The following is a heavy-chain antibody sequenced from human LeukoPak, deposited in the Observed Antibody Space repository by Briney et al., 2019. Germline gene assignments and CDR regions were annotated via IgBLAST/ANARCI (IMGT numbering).Heavy chain of an antibody. J-gene: IGHJ5*02. V-gene: IGHV4-34*01. CDR2: INHSGST. CDR1: GGSFSGYY. D-gene: IGHD6-13*01. Sequence: KPSETLSLTCAVYGGSFSGYYWSWIRQPPGKGLEWIGEINHSGSTNYNPSLKSRVTISVDTSKNQFSLKLSSVTAADTAVYYCARGNRGSRINIIAAAGWFDPGGQGTLVTVSS. CDR3: ARGNRGSRINIIAAAGWFDP.